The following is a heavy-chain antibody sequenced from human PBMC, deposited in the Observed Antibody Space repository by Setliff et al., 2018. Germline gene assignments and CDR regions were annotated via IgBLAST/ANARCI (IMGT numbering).Heavy chain of an antibody. CDR3: AGRPQNTPMGPCDY. V-gene: IGHV4-4*07. CDR2: LYTSGDT. D-gene: IGHD5-18*01. CDR1: GGSISSHY. J-gene: IGHJ4*02. Sequence: SETLSLTCTVSGGSISSHYWTWIRQPAGKGLEWIGRLYTSGDTNYNPSLKSRVSMSLDTSKNQFSLMLTSVTAADTAIYYCAGRPQNTPMGPCDYWGQGTLVTVSS.